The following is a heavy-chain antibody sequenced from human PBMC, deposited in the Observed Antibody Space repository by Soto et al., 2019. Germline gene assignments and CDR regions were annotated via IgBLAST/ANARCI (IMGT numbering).Heavy chain of an antibody. D-gene: IGHD3-10*01. CDR3: ARDHHQAIVTTRDLLGFGSMDV. CDR1: GFTFSSYG. Sequence: QVQLVESGGGVVQPGRSLRLSCAASGFTFSSYGMHWVRQAPGKGLEWVAVIWYDGSNKYYADSVKGRFTISRDNSKNTLYLQMNSLREEDAAVYYCARDHHQAIVTTRDLLGFGSMDVWGQGTTVTVSS. J-gene: IGHJ6*02. CDR2: IWYDGSNK. V-gene: IGHV3-33*01.